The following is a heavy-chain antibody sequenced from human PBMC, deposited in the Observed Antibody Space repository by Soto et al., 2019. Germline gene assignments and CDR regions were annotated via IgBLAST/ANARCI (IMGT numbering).Heavy chain of an antibody. Sequence: QLQLVQSGAEVKKPGASVKVSCKASGYTLTNYGLSWVRQAPGQGLVWMGWISGYDDNTKYAQEFQDSATMTTDTSTRTAYMEQRSLSSDDTAVYYCARAHRTDVYALDTWGQGTMVTVPS. CDR3: ARAHRTDVYALDT. J-gene: IGHJ3*02. V-gene: IGHV1-18*01. CDR1: GYTLTNYG. D-gene: IGHD2-8*01. CDR2: ISGYDDNT.